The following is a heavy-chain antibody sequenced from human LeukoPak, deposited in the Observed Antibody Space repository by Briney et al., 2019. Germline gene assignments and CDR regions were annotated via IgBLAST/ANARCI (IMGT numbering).Heavy chain of an antibody. J-gene: IGHJ5*02. CDR3: ARARIAAALGNWFDP. D-gene: IGHD6-13*01. CDR2: I. V-gene: IGHV3-48*03. Sequence: GGSLRLSCAASGFTFSSYEMHWVRQASGKGLEWISYIKGRFTISRDNPKSSLYLQMSSLRAEDTAVYYCARARIAAALGNWFDPWGQGTLVTVSS. CDR1: GFTFSSYE.